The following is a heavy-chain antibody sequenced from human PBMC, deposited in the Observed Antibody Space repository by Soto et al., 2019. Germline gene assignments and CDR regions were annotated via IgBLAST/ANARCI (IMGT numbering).Heavy chain of an antibody. Sequence: GWSLRLSCAASGFTFSDYYMSWIRQAPGKGLEWVSYISSSGSTIYYADSVKGRFTISRDNAKNSLYLQMNSLRAEDTAVYYCASIQGIAVALDYWGQGTLVTVSA. CDR3: ASIQGIAVALDY. V-gene: IGHV3-11*01. J-gene: IGHJ4*02. CDR2: ISSSGSTI. D-gene: IGHD6-19*01. CDR1: GFTFSDYY.